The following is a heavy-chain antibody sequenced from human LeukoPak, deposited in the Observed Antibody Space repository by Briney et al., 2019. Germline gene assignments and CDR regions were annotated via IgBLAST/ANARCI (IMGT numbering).Heavy chain of an antibody. CDR3: ARGRGIVPAAIGYYYMDV. J-gene: IGHJ6*03. D-gene: IGHD2-2*01. Sequence: SETLSLTCAVYGGSFSGYYWSWIRQPPGKGLEWIGEINHSGSTNYNPSLKSRVTISVDTSKNQFSLKLSSVTAADTAVYYCARGRGIVPAAIGYYYMDVWGKGTTVTVSS. CDR1: GGSFSGYY. CDR2: INHSGST. V-gene: IGHV4-34*01.